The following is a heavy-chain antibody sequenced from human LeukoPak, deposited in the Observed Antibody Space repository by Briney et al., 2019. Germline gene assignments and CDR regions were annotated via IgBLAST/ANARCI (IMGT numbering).Heavy chain of an antibody. V-gene: IGHV3-53*01. CDR2: IYRSGDT. D-gene: IGHD3-16*01. CDR1: GFIVNKLY. CDR3: AGAEYYGSSIDY. Sequence: GGSLRLSCAASGFIVNKLYMNWVRQAPGKGLEWVSIIYRSGDTYYGDSVKGRFTISRDSSKNPLQLQMNSLRVEDTAIYYCAGAEYYGSSIDYWGQGTLVTVSS. J-gene: IGHJ4*02.